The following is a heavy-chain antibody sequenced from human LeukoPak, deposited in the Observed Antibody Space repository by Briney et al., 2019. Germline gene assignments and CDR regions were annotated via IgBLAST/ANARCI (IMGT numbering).Heavy chain of an antibody. CDR2: IHQDGNEK. CDR3: ARGDDFSRDY. V-gene: IGHV3-7*04. Sequence: GGSLRLCCAASGFTFRTYWMSWVRQAPGKGLEWVANIHQDGNEKYYVDSVKGRFTISRDNAKNSLYLQMNSLRVEDTAVYYCARGDDFSRDYWGQGTLVTVSS. D-gene: IGHD2-21*02. J-gene: IGHJ4*02. CDR1: GFTFRTYW.